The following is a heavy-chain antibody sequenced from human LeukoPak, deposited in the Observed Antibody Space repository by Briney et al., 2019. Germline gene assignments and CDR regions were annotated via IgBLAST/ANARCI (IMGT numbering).Heavy chain of an antibody. Sequence: ASVTVSCKATGYIFTTHSISWVRQAPCQGLAWMGWISAYNGNPNSAKKRQGRVTMTTETSTSTAYMELRSLRSDDTVLYYGARDNGDYQFDYWGQGTLVTV. CDR3: ARDNGDYQFDY. D-gene: IGHD4-17*01. J-gene: IGHJ4*02. CDR2: ISAYNGNP. CDR1: GYIFTTHS. V-gene: IGHV1-18*01.